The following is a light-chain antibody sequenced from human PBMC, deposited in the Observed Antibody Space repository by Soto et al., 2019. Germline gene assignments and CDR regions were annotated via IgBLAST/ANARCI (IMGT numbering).Light chain of an antibody. Sequence: QSALTQPASVSGSPGQSITISCTGTSSDIGDYNFVSWYQQHPGKAPKLIIYEVAIRPSGVSHRFSGSKSANTASLTISGLQAEDEADYYCSSYTSTNSLYIFVTGTKVTVL. CDR3: SSYTSTNSLYI. CDR1: SSDIGDYNF. CDR2: EVA. V-gene: IGLV2-14*01. J-gene: IGLJ1*01.